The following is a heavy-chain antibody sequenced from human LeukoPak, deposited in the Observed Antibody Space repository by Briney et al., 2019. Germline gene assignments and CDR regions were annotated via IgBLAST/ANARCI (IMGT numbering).Heavy chain of an antibody. CDR3: ARAACGGNKVFDY. D-gene: IGHD4-23*01. V-gene: IGHV4-31*03. J-gene: IGHJ4*02. Sequence: SETLSLTCTVSGGSISSGGYYWSWIRQHPGKGLEWIGYIYYSGSTYYNPSLKSRATISVDTSKNQFSLKLSSVTAADTAVYYCARAACGGNKVFDYWGQGTLVTVSS. CDR1: GGSISSGGYY. CDR2: IYYSGST.